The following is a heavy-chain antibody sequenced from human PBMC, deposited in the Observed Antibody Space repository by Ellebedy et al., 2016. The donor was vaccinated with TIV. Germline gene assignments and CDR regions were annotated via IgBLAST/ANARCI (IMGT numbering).Heavy chain of an antibody. Sequence: GSLRLXXTVSGASISSSYWSWIRQPPGKALEWVAFIYHTGNTNYNPSPKSRVTTSVDTSKNQFSLKLSSVTAADTAVYYCARGYYDSRGYSNPFDIWGQGTMVTVSS. V-gene: IGHV4-59*01. CDR3: ARGYYDSRGYSNPFDI. CDR2: IYHTGNT. J-gene: IGHJ3*02. D-gene: IGHD3-22*01. CDR1: GASISSSY.